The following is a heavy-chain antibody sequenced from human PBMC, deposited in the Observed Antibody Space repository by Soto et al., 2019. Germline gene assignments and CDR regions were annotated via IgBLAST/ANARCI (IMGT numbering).Heavy chain of an antibody. CDR1: SDSMNSGGYY. D-gene: IGHD6-6*01. J-gene: IGHJ6*02. V-gene: IGHV4-31*03. CDR3: ARRGGSSSGYYYYAMDV. CDR2: IYSNGDT. Sequence: TLSLTCSVSSDSMNSGGYYWSWIRQHPGKGLEWIGYIYSNGDTYYNPSLKSRVTISVDTSKNQFSLKLTSVTAADTAVYYCARRGGSSSGYYYYAMDVWGQGTTVTVSS.